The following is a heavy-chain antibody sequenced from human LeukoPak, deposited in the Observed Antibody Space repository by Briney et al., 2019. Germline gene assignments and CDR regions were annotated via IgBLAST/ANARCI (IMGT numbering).Heavy chain of an antibody. CDR2: MNPNSGNT. J-gene: IGHJ4*02. CDR3: ARGLNYYDSSGYKAYYFDY. Sequence: ASVKVSCKASGYTFTSYDINWVRQATGQGLEWMGWMNPNSGNTGYAQKFQGRVTITRNTSISTAYMELSSLRSEDTAVYYCARGLNYYDSSGYKAYYFDYWGQGTLVTVSS. V-gene: IGHV1-8*03. D-gene: IGHD3-22*01. CDR1: GYTFTSYD.